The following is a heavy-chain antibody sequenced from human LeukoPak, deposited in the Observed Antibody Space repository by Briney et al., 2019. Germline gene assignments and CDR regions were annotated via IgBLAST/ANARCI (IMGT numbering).Heavy chain of an antibody. Sequence: GGSLRLSCAASGFTFSNYAMSWVRQAPGKGLEWVSAISGSGSGTYYADSVKGRFTISRDNSKNTLYLQMNSLRAEDTAVYHCARDVDTAMGPADYWGQGTLLTVSS. CDR1: GFTFSNYA. CDR2: ISGSGSGT. J-gene: IGHJ4*02. CDR3: ARDVDTAMGPADY. D-gene: IGHD5-18*01. V-gene: IGHV3-23*01.